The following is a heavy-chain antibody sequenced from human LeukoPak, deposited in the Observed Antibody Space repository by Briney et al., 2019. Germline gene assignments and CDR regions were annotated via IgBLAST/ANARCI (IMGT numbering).Heavy chain of an antibody. D-gene: IGHD3-9*01. J-gene: IGHJ4*02. CDR3: ARRGYFDWLPYPRGYFDY. CDR1: GGSFSGYY. Sequence: SETLSLACAVYGGSFSGYYWSWIRQPPGKGLEWTGEINHSGSNNYNPSLKSRVTISVDTSNNQFSLKLSSVTAADTAVYYCARRGYFDWLPYPRGYFDYWGQGTLVTVSS. V-gene: IGHV4-34*01. CDR2: INHSGSN.